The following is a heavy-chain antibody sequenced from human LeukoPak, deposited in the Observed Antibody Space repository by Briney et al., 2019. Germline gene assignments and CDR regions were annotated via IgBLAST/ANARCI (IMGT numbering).Heavy chain of an antibody. CDR3: ARGLGGGSLPNPFFDY. V-gene: IGHV1-8*02. Sequence: ASVKVSCKSSGYTFTSYGISWVRQATGQGLEWMGWMNPNSGNTGYAQKFQGRVTMTRNTSISTAYMELSSLRSEDTAVYYCARGLGGGSLPNPFFDYWGQGTLVTVSS. CDR1: GYTFTSYG. CDR2: MNPNSGNT. J-gene: IGHJ4*02. D-gene: IGHD1-26*01.